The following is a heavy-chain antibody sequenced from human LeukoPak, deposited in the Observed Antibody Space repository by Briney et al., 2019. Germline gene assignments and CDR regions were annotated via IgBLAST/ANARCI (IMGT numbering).Heavy chain of an antibody. V-gene: IGHV4-34*01. Sequence: SETLSLTCAVYGGSFSGYYWSWIRQPPGKGLEWIGEINHSGSTNYNPSLKSRVTISVDTSKNQFSLKLSSVTAADTAVYYCARTPHYYGSYYMDVWGKGTTVTVSS. CDR2: INHSGST. D-gene: IGHD3-10*01. J-gene: IGHJ6*03. CDR1: GGSFSGYY. CDR3: ARTPHYYGSYYMDV.